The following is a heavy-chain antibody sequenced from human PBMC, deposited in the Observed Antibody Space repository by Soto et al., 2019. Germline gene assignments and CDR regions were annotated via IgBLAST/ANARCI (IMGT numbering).Heavy chain of an antibody. J-gene: IGHJ4*01. V-gene: IGHV3-7*03. CDR1: GFTFSRYW. Sequence: EVQLVESGGGLVQPGGSLRLSCVVSGFTFSRYWMSWVRQAPGKGLEWMANIKEDGSEKYYVDSVKGRFTISRDNSKRTLYLQMNSLRADDTAVYYCAKGDGGYHSFPDHWGHGTLVTVSS. D-gene: IGHD3-22*01. CDR3: AKGDGGYHSFPDH. CDR2: IKEDGSEK.